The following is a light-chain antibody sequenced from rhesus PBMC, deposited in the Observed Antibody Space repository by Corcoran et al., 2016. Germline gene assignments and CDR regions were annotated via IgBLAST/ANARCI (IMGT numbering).Light chain of an antibody. J-gene: IGKJ2*01. Sequence: DIQMTQSPSSLSASVGDTVTITCRASQGISSYLNWFQQKPEKAPKLLIYAASRLESGVPSRFSGSGSGTEFTLTFSSLQPEDFAAYYCLQHNSYPHSFGQGTKVEIK. V-gene: IGKV1-28*01. CDR3: LQHNSYPHS. CDR2: AAS. CDR1: QGISSY.